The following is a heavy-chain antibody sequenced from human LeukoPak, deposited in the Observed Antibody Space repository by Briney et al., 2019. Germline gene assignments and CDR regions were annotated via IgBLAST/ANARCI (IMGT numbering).Heavy chain of an antibody. CDR1: GYSFTTYW. D-gene: IGHD3-10*01. V-gene: IGHV5-51*01. Sequence: GESLKISCKCSGYSFTTYWIGWVRQMPGKGLEWMGIIYPGDSDTRYSPSFQGQVTISADKSINTAYLQWSSLKASDTAMNYCARLNYGSGSYFDYWGQGTLVTVSS. J-gene: IGHJ4*02. CDR3: ARLNYGSGSYFDY. CDR2: IYPGDSDT.